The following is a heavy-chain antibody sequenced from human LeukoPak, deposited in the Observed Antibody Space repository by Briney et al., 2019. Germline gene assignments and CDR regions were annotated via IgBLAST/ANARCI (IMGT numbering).Heavy chain of an antibody. CDR1: GFTFRSYW. V-gene: IGHV3-7*01. D-gene: IGHD3-22*01. CDR3: AKFITYHGAFDI. CDR2: IRDDGSAK. Sequence: GGSLRLSCVASGFTFRSYWMTWVRQAPGKGLEWVASIRDDGSAKYYVDSVKGRFTISRDSARNSLYLQMDSLRAEDTAVYYCAKFITYHGAFDIWAQGTMVTVSS. J-gene: IGHJ3*02.